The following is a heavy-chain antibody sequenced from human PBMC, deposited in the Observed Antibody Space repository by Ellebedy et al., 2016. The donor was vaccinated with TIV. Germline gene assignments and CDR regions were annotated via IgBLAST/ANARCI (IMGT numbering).Heavy chain of an antibody. V-gene: IGHV3-23*01. CDR2: ISGSGGST. Sequence: PGGSLRLSCAASGFTFSSYAMSWVRQAPGKGLEWVSVISGSGGSTHYADSVKGRFSISRDNSKNTLYVRMNSLSVEDTAVYYCAKGSVWELLLTCFDYWGQGTLVTVSS. CDR3: AKGSVWELLLTCFDY. J-gene: IGHJ4*02. CDR1: GFTFSSYA. D-gene: IGHD1-26*01.